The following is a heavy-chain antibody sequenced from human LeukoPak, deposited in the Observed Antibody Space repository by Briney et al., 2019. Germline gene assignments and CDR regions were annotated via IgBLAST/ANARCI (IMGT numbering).Heavy chain of an antibody. D-gene: IGHD6-13*01. J-gene: IGHJ4*02. V-gene: IGHV3-23*01. CDR2: ISGSGGST. CDR1: GFTFSTYA. CDR3: AKVKVGAAAGSYYFDY. Sequence: PGGSLRLSCGAFGFTFSTYAMSWVRQAPGKGLEWVSAISGSGGSTYYADSVKGRFTISRDNSKNTLYLQMNSLRAEDTAVYYCAKVKVGAAAGSYYFDYWGQGTLVTVSS.